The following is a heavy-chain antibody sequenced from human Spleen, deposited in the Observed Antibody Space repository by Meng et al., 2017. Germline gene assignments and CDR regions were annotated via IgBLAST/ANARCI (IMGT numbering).Heavy chain of an antibody. CDR2: IGHSGIT. V-gene: IGHV4-39*01. D-gene: IGHD6-19*01. CDR1: GGSISTSGYY. Sequence: QPQLQESSPGLVKPSGALSLPCSVSGGSISTSGYYWGWSRQPPGKGLEWIGSIGHSGITYYTPSLKSRVTVSIDTSKSQFSLKLTSVTAADTAVYYCVRSSGWVRTGFDPWGQGTLVTVSS. CDR3: VRSSGWVRTGFDP. J-gene: IGHJ5*02.